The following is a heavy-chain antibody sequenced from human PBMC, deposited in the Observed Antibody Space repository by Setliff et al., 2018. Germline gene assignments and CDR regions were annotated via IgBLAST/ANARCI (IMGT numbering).Heavy chain of an antibody. J-gene: IGHJ4*02. CDR3: ARLSPYNTGPPFDY. CDR2: IYYSGGT. D-gene: IGHD2-8*02. Sequence: SETLSLTCTVSGDSIKRDYWNWIRQSPGKGLEWIGNIYYSGGTNYNPSVKSRVTISIDTPKNQLYLRLTSVTAADTAVYYCARLSPYNTGPPFDYWGQGTLVTVSS. CDR1: GDSIKRDY. V-gene: IGHV4-59*13.